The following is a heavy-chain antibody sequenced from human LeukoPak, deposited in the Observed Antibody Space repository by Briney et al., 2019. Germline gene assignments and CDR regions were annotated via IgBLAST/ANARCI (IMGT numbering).Heavy chain of an antibody. D-gene: IGHD6-19*01. V-gene: IGHV3-23*01. CDR1: GFTFSTYG. Sequence: AGGSLRLSCAASGFTFSTYGMSWVRQAPGKGLEWVSAITGSGSNTYYADSVEGRFTTSRDNSKNTVYLQVNSLRAEDTAEYYCAKTSGWPYYFDYWGQGTLVTVSS. CDR3: AKTSGWPYYFDY. J-gene: IGHJ4*02. CDR2: ITGSGSNT.